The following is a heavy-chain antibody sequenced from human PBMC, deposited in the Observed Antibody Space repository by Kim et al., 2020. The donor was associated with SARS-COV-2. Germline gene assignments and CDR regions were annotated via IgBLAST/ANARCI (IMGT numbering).Heavy chain of an antibody. CDR3: ARGSFQQGFDP. CDR1: GFNFRSYW. D-gene: IGHD6-13*01. J-gene: IGHJ5*02. V-gene: IGHV3-74*01. CDR2: IKTDGSDT. Sequence: GGSLRLSCEASGFNFRSYWMNWVRQGPGKGLVWVSRIKTDGSDTHYADSVKGRFTISSDNAKNTLHLQLNSLGVEDTAIYYCARGSFQQGFDPWGQGTLVTVSS.